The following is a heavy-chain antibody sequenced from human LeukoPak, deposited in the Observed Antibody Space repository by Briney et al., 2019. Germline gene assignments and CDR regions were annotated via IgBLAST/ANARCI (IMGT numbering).Heavy chain of an antibody. Sequence: KSSETLSLTCTVSGDSISSGSYFWRWVRQPAGKGLEWIGRIYTSGSTDYNPSLKSRVTISVDTSKNQFSLKLSSVTAADTAVYYCASDRIEVDAFDIWGQGTMVTVSS. CDR3: ASDRIEVDAFDI. CDR1: GDSISSGSYF. V-gene: IGHV4-61*02. CDR2: IYTSGST. D-gene: IGHD2-15*01. J-gene: IGHJ3*02.